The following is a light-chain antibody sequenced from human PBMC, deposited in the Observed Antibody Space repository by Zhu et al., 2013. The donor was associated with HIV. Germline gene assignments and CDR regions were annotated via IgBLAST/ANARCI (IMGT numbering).Light chain of an antibody. Sequence: VMTQSPVTLSVSPGENATLSCRASRTVGSNLAWFQQKPGQAPRLLIFRTSTRAAGISARFSGSGSRTEFTLTISGLQSEDSALYFCQQYNYWPPYTFGQGTKLEIK. CDR2: RTS. CDR1: RTVGSN. V-gene: IGKV3-15*01. CDR3: QQYNYWPPYT. J-gene: IGKJ2*01.